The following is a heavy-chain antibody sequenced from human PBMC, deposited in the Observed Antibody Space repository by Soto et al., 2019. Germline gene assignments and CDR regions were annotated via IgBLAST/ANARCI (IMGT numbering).Heavy chain of an antibody. J-gene: IGHJ3*02. CDR2: ISSSSSYI. CDR1: GFTFSSYS. V-gene: IGHV3-21*01. D-gene: IGHD3-16*01. CDR3: ARVPAGGVRDAFDI. Sequence: PGGSLRLSCAASGFTFSSYSMNWVRQAPGKGLEWVSSISSSSSYIYYADSVKGRFTISRDNAKNSLYLQMNSLRAEDTAVYYCARVPAGGVRDAFDIWGQGTMVTVS.